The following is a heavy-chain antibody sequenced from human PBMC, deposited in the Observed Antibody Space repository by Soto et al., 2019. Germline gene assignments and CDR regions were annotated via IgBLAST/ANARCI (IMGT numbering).Heavy chain of an antibody. CDR3: AKDQASGQGSFDS. CDR2: ISYDGSNQ. V-gene: IGHV3-30*18. CDR1: GFTFNIYG. Sequence: GGSLRLSCAASGFTFNIYGMHWVRQAPDKGLEWVALISYDGSNQYYADSVKGRFTISRDNSKNTLFLQMNSLRADDTAVYYCAKDQASGQGSFDSWGEGTLVTVSS. J-gene: IGHJ4*02.